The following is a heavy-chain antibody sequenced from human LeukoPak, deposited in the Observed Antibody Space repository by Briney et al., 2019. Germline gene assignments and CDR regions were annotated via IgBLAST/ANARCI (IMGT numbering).Heavy chain of an antibody. J-gene: IGHJ6*03. CDR1: GFTFGDYA. V-gene: IGHV3-49*03. CDR3: TRGSVPYDFWSGSMDV. D-gene: IGHD3-3*01. Sequence: GGSLRLSCTASGFTFGDYAMSWFRQAPGKGLEWVGFIRSKAYGGTPEYAASVKGRFTISRDDSKSIAYLQMNSLKTEDTAVYYCTRGSVPYDFWSGSMDVWGKGTTVTVSS. CDR2: IRSKAYGGTP.